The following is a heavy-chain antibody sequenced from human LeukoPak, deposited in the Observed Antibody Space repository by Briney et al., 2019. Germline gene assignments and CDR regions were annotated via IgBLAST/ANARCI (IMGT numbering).Heavy chain of an antibody. V-gene: IGHV4-34*01. CDR2: INHSGST. D-gene: IGHD3-22*01. CDR3: ARHVHSSGYYYRPRAFDI. Sequence: SETLSLTCAVYGGSFSGYYWSWIRQPPGKGLEWIGEINHSGSTNYNPSLKSRVTISVDTSKNQFSLKLSSVTAADTAVYYCARHVHSSGYYYRPRAFDIWGQGTMVTVSS. J-gene: IGHJ3*02. CDR1: GGSFSGYY.